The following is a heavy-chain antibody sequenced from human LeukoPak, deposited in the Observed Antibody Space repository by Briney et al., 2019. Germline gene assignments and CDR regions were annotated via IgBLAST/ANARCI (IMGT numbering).Heavy chain of an antibody. CDR2: IYSGGST. V-gene: IGHV3-53*01. CDR3: ARVKLGYFDL. J-gene: IGHJ2*01. CDR1: GFTFSSYA. Sequence: GGSLRLSCAASGFTFSSYAMSWVRQAPGKGLEWVSVIYSGGSTYYADSVKGRFTISRDNSKNTLYLQMNSLRAEDTAVYYCARVKLGYFDLWGRGTLVTVSS. D-gene: IGHD1-1*01.